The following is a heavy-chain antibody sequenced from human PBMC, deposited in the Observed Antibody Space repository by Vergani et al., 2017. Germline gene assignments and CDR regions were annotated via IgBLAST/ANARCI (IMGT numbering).Heavy chain of an antibody. J-gene: IGHJ4*02. CDR2: IKQDGSEK. Sequence: EVQLVESGGGLVQPGGSLRLSCAASGFTFSSYWMSWVRQAPGKGLEWVANIKQDGSEKYYVDSVKGRFTISRDNAKNSLYLQMNSLRAEDTAVYYCAKDGYYDSRAIDYWGQGTLVTVSS. V-gene: IGHV3-7*01. CDR3: AKDGYYDSRAIDY. CDR1: GFTFSSYW. D-gene: IGHD3-22*01.